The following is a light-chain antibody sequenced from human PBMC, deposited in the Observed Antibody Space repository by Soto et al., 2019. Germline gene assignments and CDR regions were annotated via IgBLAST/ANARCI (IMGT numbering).Light chain of an antibody. J-gene: IGLJ7*01. Sequence: QSVLTQPPSVSGAPGQRVTISCTGSSSNIGAGYDVHWYQQLPGTAPKLLIYGNSNRPSGVPDRFSGSKSGTSASLTVSGLQAEDEADYYCSSYAGSNNFVFGGGTQLTVL. CDR1: SSNIGAGYD. CDR2: GNS. V-gene: IGLV1-40*01. CDR3: SSYAGSNNFV.